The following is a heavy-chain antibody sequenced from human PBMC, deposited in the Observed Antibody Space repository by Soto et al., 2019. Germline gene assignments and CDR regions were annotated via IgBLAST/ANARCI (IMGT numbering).Heavy chain of an antibody. Sequence: PSETLSLTCSVSAGSISSDGFYWHWIRQPPGRGMEWNGYIYHSGCTNSSPSLRSRGTISVDTAKNQFTLKLSSVTAADTAVYFYARDRGGYGVFDYWGQGTLVTVS. CDR1: AGSISSDGFY. D-gene: IGHD5-12*01. J-gene: IGHJ4*01. CDR2: IYHSGCT. CDR3: ARDRGGYGVFDY. V-gene: IGHV4-31*03.